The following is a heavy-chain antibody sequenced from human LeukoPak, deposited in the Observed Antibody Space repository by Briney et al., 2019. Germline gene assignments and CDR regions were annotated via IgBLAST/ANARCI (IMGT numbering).Heavy chain of an antibody. CDR3: ARSPLGIAPFDY. Sequence: GGSLRLSCTASGFTLDDYGVSWFRQAPGEGLEWVARIRNKANRYTTEYAASVKGRFTISRDDSENSLYLQMDSLKTEDTAVYYCARSPLGIAPFDYWGQGTLVTVSS. J-gene: IGHJ4*02. CDR2: IRNKANRYTT. D-gene: IGHD7-27*01. V-gene: IGHV3-72*01. CDR1: GFTLDDYG.